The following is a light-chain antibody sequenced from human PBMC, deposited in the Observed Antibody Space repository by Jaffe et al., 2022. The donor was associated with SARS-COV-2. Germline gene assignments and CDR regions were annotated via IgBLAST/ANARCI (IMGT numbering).Light chain of an antibody. Sequence: DIVMTQSPVSLAVSLGERATINCQSSESVLDFANDKNYLAWYQQKPGQAPKLLIYWAFIRESGVPDRFRGSGSGTHFTLTIDSLQAEDVGLYFCHQHYITPPTFGQGTKVEIK. J-gene: IGKJ1*01. CDR2: WAF. CDR3: HQHYITPPT. CDR1: ESVLDFANDKNY. V-gene: IGKV4-1*01.